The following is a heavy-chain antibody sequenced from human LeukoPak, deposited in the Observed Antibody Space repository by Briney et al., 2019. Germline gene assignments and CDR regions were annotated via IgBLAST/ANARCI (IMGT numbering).Heavy chain of an antibody. D-gene: IGHD6-6*01. Sequence: SETLSLTCAVYGGSFSGYYWSWIRQPPGKGLEWIGEINHSGSTNYNPSLKSRVTISVDTSKNQFSLKLSSVTAADTAVYYCARVVSSAGVSFDYWGQGTLVTVSS. CDR3: ARVVSSAGVSFDY. CDR1: GGSFSGYY. J-gene: IGHJ4*02. CDR2: INHSGST. V-gene: IGHV4-34*01.